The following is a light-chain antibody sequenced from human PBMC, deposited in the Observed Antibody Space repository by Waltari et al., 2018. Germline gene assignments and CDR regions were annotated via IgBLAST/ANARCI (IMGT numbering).Light chain of an antibody. J-gene: IGKJ4*01. V-gene: IGKV3-15*01. CDR3: QQYNQWPLT. CDR1: LSIDAS. Sequence: EIVMTQSPATLSVSRGGSATLSCRASLSIDASLAWYPQKPGQPPRLLIHGASTRDTGIPVRFSGSGSGTAFTLTITGLQSEDFAVYFCQQYNQWPLTFGRGTKVEIK. CDR2: GAS.